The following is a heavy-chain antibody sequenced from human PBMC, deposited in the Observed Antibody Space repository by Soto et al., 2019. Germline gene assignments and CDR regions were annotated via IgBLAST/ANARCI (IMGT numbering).Heavy chain of an antibody. V-gene: IGHV3-23*01. J-gene: IGHJ4*02. CDR2: ISGNGGTT. CDR1: GFTFSSYA. Sequence: PGGSLRLSCAASGFTFSSYAMSWVRQAPGKGLEWVSAISGNGGTTYYADSVKGRFTISRDNSKNTLYLQMNSLRAEDTAVYYCAKDLLVGATSTLFDFWGQGTLVTVSS. CDR3: AKDLLVGATSTLFDF. D-gene: IGHD1-26*01.